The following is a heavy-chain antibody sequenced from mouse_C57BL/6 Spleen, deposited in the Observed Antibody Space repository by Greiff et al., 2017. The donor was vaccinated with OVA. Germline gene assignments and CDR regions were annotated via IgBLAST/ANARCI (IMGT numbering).Heavy chain of an antibody. J-gene: IGHJ1*03. CDR3: ARDKGSSYHWYFDV. Sequence: EVKLVESEGGLVQPGRSMKLSCTASGFTFSDYYMAWVRQVPEKGLEWVANINYDGSSTYYLDSLKSRFIISRDNAKNILYLQMSSLKSEDTATYYCARDKGSSYHWYFDVWGTGTTVTVSS. V-gene: IGHV5-16*01. D-gene: IGHD1-1*01. CDR1: GFTFSDYY. CDR2: INYDGSST.